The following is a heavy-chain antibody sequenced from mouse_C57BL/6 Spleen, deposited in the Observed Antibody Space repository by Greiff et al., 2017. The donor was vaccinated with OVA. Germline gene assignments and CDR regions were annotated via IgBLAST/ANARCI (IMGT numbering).Heavy chain of an antibody. V-gene: IGHV8-12*01. CDR1: GFSLSTSGMG. Sequence: QVTLKVSGPGILQSSQTLSLTCSFSGFSLSTSGMGVSWIRQPSGKGLEWLAHIYWDDDKRYNPSLKSRLTISKDTSRNQVFLKITSVDTADTATYYCALPHYYGSSRDWYFDVWGTGTTVTVSS. D-gene: IGHD1-1*01. J-gene: IGHJ1*03. CDR2: IYWDDDK. CDR3: ALPHYYGSSRDWYFDV.